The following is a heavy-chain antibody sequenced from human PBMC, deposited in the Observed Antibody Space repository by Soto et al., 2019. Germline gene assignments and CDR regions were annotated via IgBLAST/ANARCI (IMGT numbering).Heavy chain of an antibody. CDR1: GFTVSSNY. CDR2: IYSGGST. J-gene: IGHJ4*02. D-gene: IGHD3-22*01. CDR3: ARPSGDYYDSSGGLGY. V-gene: IGHV3-66*04. Sequence: EVQLVESGGGLVQPGGSLRLSCAASGFTVSSNYMSWVRQAPGKGLEWVSVIYSGGSTYYADSVKGRFTISRDNSKNTRYLQMNSLRAEDTAVYYCARPSGDYYDSSGGLGYWGQGTLVTVSS.